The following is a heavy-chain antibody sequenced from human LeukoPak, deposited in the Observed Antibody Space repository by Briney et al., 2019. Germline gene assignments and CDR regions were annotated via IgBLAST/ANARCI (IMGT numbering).Heavy chain of an antibody. CDR2: ISYDGSNK. Sequence: GGSLRLSCAASGFTFSSYGMHWVRQAPGKGLEWVAVISYDGSNKYYADSVKGRFTISRDNSKNTLYLQMNSLRAEDTAVYYCARVLIGSELLFYYYYMDVWGKGTTVTVSS. V-gene: IGHV3-30*03. CDR3: ARVLIGSELLFYYYYMDV. D-gene: IGHD1-26*01. CDR1: GFTFSSYG. J-gene: IGHJ6*03.